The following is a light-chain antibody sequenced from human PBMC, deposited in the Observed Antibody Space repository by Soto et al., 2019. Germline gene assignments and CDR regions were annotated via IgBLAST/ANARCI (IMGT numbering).Light chain of an antibody. CDR3: QQRSGWPPLFT. J-gene: IGKJ3*01. CDR2: DAS. Sequence: EIVLTQSPATLSLSPGERATLSCRASQSVSSYLAWYQQRPGQPPRLLIYDASNRATGIPARFRGSGSGTDFTLTISSLEPEDFAIYYCQQRSGWPPLFTFGPGTKVDI. V-gene: IGKV3-11*01. CDR1: QSVSSY.